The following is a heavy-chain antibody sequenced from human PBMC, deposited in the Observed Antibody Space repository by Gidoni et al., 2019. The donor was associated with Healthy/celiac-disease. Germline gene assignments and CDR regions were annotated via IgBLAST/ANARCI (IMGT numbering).Heavy chain of an antibody. Sequence: QVQLVQSGAEVKKPGASVKVSCKASGYTFTSYAMHWVRQAPGQRLEWMGWINAGNGNTKYSQKFQGRVTITRDPSASTAYMELSSLRSEDTGVYYCAGGGVGQDILTGYYVWFDPWGQGTLVTVSS. CDR2: INAGNGNT. CDR1: GYTFTSYA. CDR3: AGGGVGQDILTGYYVWFDP. J-gene: IGHJ5*02. D-gene: IGHD3-9*01. V-gene: IGHV1-3*01.